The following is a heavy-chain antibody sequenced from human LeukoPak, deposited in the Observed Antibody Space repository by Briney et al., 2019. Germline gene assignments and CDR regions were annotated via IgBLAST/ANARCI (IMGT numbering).Heavy chain of an antibody. Sequence: GGSPRLSCAASGFTFSSYGMHWVRQAPGKGLEWVAVISYDGSNKYYADSVKGRFTISRDNSKNTLYLQMNSLRAEDTAVYYCATSTVVTPHWGQGTLVTVSS. D-gene: IGHD4-23*01. CDR1: GFTFSSYG. V-gene: IGHV3-30*03. CDR2: ISYDGSNK. J-gene: IGHJ4*02. CDR3: ATSTVVTPH.